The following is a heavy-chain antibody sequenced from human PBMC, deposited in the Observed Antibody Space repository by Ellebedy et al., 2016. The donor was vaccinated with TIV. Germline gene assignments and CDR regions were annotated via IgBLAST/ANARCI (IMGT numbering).Heavy chain of an antibody. Sequence: SETLSLTXAVYGGSFSGYYWSWIRQPPGKGLEWIGYIYYSGSTNYNPSLKSRVTISVDTSKNQFSLKLSSVTAADTAVYYCARDYYDSSGIRDYYYGMDVWGQGTTVTVSS. D-gene: IGHD3-22*01. CDR3: ARDYYDSSGIRDYYYGMDV. CDR1: GGSFSGYY. CDR2: IYYSGST. J-gene: IGHJ6*02. V-gene: IGHV4-59*12.